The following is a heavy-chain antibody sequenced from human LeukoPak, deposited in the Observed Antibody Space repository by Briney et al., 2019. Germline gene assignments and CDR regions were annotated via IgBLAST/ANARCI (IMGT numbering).Heavy chain of an antibody. CDR3: AKIVKAGPGLFDY. Sequence: QAGGSLRLSCAASGFTFSSYAMSWVRQAPGKGLEWVSAISGSGGSTYYADSVKGRVTISRDNSKNTLYLQMNSLRADDTAVYYCAKIVKAGPGLFDYWGQGTLVTVS. D-gene: IGHD6-13*01. J-gene: IGHJ4*02. CDR1: GFTFSSYA. V-gene: IGHV3-23*01. CDR2: ISGSGGST.